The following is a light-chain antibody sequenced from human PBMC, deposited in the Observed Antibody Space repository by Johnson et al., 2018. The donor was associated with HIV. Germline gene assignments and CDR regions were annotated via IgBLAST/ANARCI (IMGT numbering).Light chain of an antibody. Sequence: QSVLTQPPSVSAAPGQKVTISCSGSSSNIGNNFVSWYQQFPATAPKLLIYENNKLPSEIPAPFSGSKSGTSATLGITELHTGDEADYYFGTWDISLSAKVFGTGTKVTV. CDR2: ENN. CDR1: SSNIGNNF. J-gene: IGLJ1*01. CDR3: GTWDISLSAKV. V-gene: IGLV1-51*02.